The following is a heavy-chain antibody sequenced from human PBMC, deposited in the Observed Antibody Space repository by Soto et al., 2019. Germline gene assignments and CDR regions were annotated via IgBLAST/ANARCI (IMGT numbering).Heavy chain of an antibody. J-gene: IGHJ2*01. CDR1: GGSFSGYY. CDR2: IHLAGST. CDR3: ARRVVPAALGL. D-gene: IGHD2-2*01. V-gene: IGHV4-34*01. Sequence: QVQLQQWGAGLLKPSETLSLTCAVYGGSFSGYYWSWIRQPPGKGLEWIGEIHLAGSTKYNPSLEGRVTISLDTSKNQFSLKLTSVTAADTAVYYCARRVVPAALGLWGRGTLVTVSS.